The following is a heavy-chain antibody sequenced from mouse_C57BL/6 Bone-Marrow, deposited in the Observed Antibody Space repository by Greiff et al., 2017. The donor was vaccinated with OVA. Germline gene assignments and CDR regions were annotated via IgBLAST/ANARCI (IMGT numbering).Heavy chain of an antibody. CDR2: ISGGGGNT. V-gene: IGHV5-9*01. CDR3: ARRGDGYHWYFDV. CDR1: GFTFSSYT. Sequence: EVRRGEEGGGGGKRGGELKLSCAASGFTFSSYTMSWVRQTPEKRLEWVATISGGGGNTYYPDSVKGRFTISRDNAKNTLYLQMSSLRSEDTALYYCARRGDGYHWYFDVWGTGTTVTVSS. D-gene: IGHD2-3*01. J-gene: IGHJ1*03.